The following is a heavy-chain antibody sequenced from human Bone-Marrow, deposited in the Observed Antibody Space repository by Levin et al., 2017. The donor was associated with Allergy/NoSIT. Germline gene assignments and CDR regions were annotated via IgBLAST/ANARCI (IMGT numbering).Heavy chain of an antibody. J-gene: IGHJ3*01. CDR3: AKDSGFYGSGNYYAFDL. CDR1: GFTFSDYG. V-gene: IGHV3-30*18. CDR2: ISHRGSSK. Sequence: LSLTCAVSGFTFSDYGMHWVRQAPGKGLEWVTLISHRGSSKYQADSVKGRFTISRDNSKNMVFLQMNNLRTEDTAVYYCAKDSGFYGSGNYYAFDLWGQGTMVTVSS. D-gene: IGHD3-10*01.